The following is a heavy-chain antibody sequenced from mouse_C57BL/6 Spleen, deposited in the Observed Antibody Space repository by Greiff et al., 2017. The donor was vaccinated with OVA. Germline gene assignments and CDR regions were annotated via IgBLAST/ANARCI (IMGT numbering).Heavy chain of an antibody. CDR2: IRNKANGYTT. CDR3: ARYDGYLYYAMDY. Sequence: EVKVVESGGGLVQPGGSLSLSCAASGFTFTDYYMSWVRQPPGKALEWLGFIRNKANGYTTEYSASVKGRFTISRDNSQSILYLQMNALRAEDSATYYCARYDGYLYYAMDYWGQGTSVTVSS. CDR1: GFTFTDYY. D-gene: IGHD2-3*01. V-gene: IGHV7-3*01. J-gene: IGHJ4*01.